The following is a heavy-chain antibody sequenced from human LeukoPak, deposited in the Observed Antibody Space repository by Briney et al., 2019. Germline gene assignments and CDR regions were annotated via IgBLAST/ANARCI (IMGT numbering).Heavy chain of an antibody. CDR2: ISSSSSTI. J-gene: IGHJ6*02. CDR3: ARANGMDV. V-gene: IGHV3-48*02. Sequence: GGSLRLSCAASDFTFSSYAMNWVRQAPGKGLEWVSYISSSSSTIYYADSVKGRFTISRDNAKNSLYLQMSSLRDEDTAVYYCARANGMDVWGQGTTVTVSS. CDR1: DFTFSSYA.